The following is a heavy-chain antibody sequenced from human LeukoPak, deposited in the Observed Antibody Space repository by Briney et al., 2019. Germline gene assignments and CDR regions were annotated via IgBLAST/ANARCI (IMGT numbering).Heavy chain of an antibody. CDR1: GYTFNSYG. J-gene: IGHJ6*02. CDR2: ISAYNGDT. D-gene: IGHD4-17*01. CDR3: ARVDGDYGGAREYGMDV. V-gene: IGHV1-18*01. Sequence: GASVKVSCKASGYTFNSYGISWVRQAPGQGLEWMGWISAYNGDTKYAQKLQGRVTMTTDTSASTAYMELRSLRSDDTAVYYCARVDGDYGGAREYGMDVWGQGTTVTVSS.